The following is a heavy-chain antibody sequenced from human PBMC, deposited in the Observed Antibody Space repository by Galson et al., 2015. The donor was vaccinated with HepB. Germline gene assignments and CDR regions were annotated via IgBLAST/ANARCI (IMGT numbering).Heavy chain of an antibody. CDR2: MNPNSGNT. CDR1: GYTFTSYD. J-gene: IGHJ4*02. Sequence: SVKVSCKASGYTFTSYDINWVRQATGQGLEWMGWMNPNSGNTGYAQKFQGRVTMTRNTSISTAYMELSSLRSEDTAVYYCAIQGSYYDYVWGSYRSDFDYWGQGTLVTVSS. V-gene: IGHV1-8*01. D-gene: IGHD3-16*02. CDR3: AIQGSYYDYVWGSYRSDFDY.